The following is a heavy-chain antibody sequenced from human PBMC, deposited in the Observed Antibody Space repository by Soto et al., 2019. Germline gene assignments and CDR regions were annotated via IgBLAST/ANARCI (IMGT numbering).Heavy chain of an antibody. CDR1: GFTFSIYA. CDR2: ISGSGGST. CDR3: ARVSHYYMDV. V-gene: IGHV3-23*01. Sequence: GGSLRLSCAASGFTFSIYAMSWVRQAPGKGLKWVSGISGSGGSTYYADSVKGRFTISRDNSKNTLYLQMNSLRAEDTAVYYCARVSHYYMDVWGKGNTVTVS. J-gene: IGHJ6*03.